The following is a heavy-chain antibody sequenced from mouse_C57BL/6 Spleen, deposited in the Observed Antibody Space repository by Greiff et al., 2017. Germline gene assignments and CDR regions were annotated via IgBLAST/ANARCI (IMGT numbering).Heavy chain of an antibody. CDR2: IHPNSGST. CDR1: GYTFTSYW. D-gene: IGHD1-1*01. Sequence: QVQLQQPGAELVKPGASVKLSCKASGYTFTSYWMHWVKQRPGQGLEWIGMIHPNSGSTNYNEKFKSKATLTVDKSSSTAYMQLSSLTSEDSSVYYCARGDGSSYHFHHCGQGTTLTVSS. CDR3: ARGDGSSYHFHH. V-gene: IGHV1-64*01. J-gene: IGHJ2*01.